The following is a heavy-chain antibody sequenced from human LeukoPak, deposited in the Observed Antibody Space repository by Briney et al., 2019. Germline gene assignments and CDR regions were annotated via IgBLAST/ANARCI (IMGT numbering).Heavy chain of an antibody. D-gene: IGHD2-2*01. J-gene: IGHJ4*02. V-gene: IGHV1-2*02. CDR1: GYRFTGYH. CDR2: INGNSVGST. Sequence: GTSVKVSCKASGYRFTGYHIHWVRQAPGQGLEWMGWINGNSVGSTKYAREFQGRVTMTRDASISTAYMELNRLTSDDTAVYYCATGVIVIPAAMNFWGQGTLVAVSS. CDR3: ATGVIVIPAAMNF.